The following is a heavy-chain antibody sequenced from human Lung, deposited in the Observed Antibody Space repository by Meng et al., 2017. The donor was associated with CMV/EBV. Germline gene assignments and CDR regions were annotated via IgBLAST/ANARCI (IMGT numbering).Heavy chain of an antibody. V-gene: IGHV4-4*02. J-gene: IGHJ4*02. D-gene: IGHD6-19*01. CDR1: GGSISSSNW. Sequence: QGELAEAGTGLGKPSGPLSLTWAVSGGSISSSNWWSWVRQPPGKGLEWIGEIYHSGSTNYNPSLKSRVTISVDKSKNQFSLKLSSVTAADTAVYYCASFPPPGKQWLVTDYWGQGTLVTVSS. CDR2: IYHSGST. CDR3: ASFPPPGKQWLVTDY.